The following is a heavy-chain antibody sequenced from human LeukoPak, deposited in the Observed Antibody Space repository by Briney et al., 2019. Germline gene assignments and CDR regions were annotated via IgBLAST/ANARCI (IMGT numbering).Heavy chain of an antibody. V-gene: IGHV4-34*01. CDR1: GGSFSGYY. D-gene: IGHD3-22*01. CDR3: ARLPYYYDSSGYYRASGYFDY. Sequence: SETLSLTCAVYGGSFSGYYWSWIRQPPGKGLEWIGEVNHSGSTNYNPSLKSRVTISVDTSKNQFSLKLSSVTAADTAVYYCARLPYYYDSSGYYRASGYFDYWGQGTLVTVSS. J-gene: IGHJ4*02. CDR2: VNHSGST.